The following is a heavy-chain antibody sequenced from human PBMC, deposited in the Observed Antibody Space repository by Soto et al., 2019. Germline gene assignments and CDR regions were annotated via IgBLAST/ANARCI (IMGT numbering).Heavy chain of an antibody. Sequence: GGSLRLSCTASGFIVSDTYVNWVRQAPGKGLEWVSVISNRGDTHYADSVRGRFSLSRDISDNTLHLQMNNLRVEDTAVYYCARGARVRGCGSCSITGDAYDIWGQGTMVTVSS. J-gene: IGHJ3*02. D-gene: IGHD2-15*01. CDR3: ARGARVRGCGSCSITGDAYDI. CDR1: GFIVSDTY. CDR2: ISNRGDT. V-gene: IGHV3-66*01.